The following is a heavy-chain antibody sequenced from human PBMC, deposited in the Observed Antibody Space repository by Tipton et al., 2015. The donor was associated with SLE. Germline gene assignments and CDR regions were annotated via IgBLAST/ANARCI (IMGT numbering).Heavy chain of an antibody. D-gene: IGHD7-27*01. CDR3: AGELGNDAFDI. CDR1: GGSISSHY. J-gene: IGHJ3*02. CDR2: IYHSGST. Sequence: TLSLTCTVSGGSISSHYWGWIRQPPGKGLEWIGSIYHSGSTYYNPSLKSRVTISVDTSKNQFSLKLSSVTAADTAVYYCAGELGNDAFDIWGLGTMVTVSS. V-gene: IGHV4-38-2*02.